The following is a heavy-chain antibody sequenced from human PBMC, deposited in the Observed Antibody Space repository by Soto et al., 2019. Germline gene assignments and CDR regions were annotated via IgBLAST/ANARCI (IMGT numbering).Heavy chain of an antibody. D-gene: IGHD5-12*01. CDR1: GGSISSYY. J-gene: IGHJ4*02. CDR2: IYYSGST. CDR3: AREGTSGYDWSVFDY. Sequence: SETLSLTCTVSGGSISSYYWSWIRQPPGKGLEWIGYIYYSGSTNYNPSLKSRVTISVDTSKNQFSLKLSSVTAADTAVYYCAREGTSGYDWSVFDYWGQGTLVTVSS. V-gene: IGHV4-59*01.